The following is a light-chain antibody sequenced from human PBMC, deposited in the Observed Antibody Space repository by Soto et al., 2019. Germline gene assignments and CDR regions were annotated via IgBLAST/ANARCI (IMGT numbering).Light chain of an antibody. CDR2: DVN. J-gene: IGLJ1*01. Sequence: QSALTQPASVSGSPGQSITISCTGTSNDVGGYNFVSWYQHHPGKAPKLVIYDVNNRPSGVSNRFSGSKSVNTASLTISGLQAEDEADYYCSSYTSGNTLVFGTGTKVTVL. V-gene: IGLV2-14*03. CDR1: SNDVGGYNF. CDR3: SSYTSGNTLV.